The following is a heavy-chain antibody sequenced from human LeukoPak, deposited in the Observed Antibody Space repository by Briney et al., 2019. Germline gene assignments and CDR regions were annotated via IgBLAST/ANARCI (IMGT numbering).Heavy chain of an antibody. V-gene: IGHV4-38-2*02. CDR3: ARGARLIAAAGTVGWFDP. Sequence: SETLSLTCTVSGYSISSGYYWGWIRQPPGKGLEWIGSIYHSGSTYYNPSLKSRVTISVDTSKNQFSLKLSSVTAADTAVYYCARGARLIAAAGTVGWFDPWGQGTLVTVSS. D-gene: IGHD6-13*01. J-gene: IGHJ5*02. CDR1: GYSISSGYY. CDR2: IYHSGST.